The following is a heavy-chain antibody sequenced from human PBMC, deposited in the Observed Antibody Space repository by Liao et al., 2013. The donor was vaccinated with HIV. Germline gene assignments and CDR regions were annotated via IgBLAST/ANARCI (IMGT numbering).Heavy chain of an antibody. Sequence: QVRLQESGPGLVKPSQTLSLTCTVSGDLIRRDNYYWTWIRQPPGKGLEWIGYIYYSGNTNYNPSLKSRVTIAVDTSKNQFSLKLSSVTAADTAVYYCARDDYSSSSKFDYWGQGTLVTVSS. CDR3: ARDDYSSSSKFDY. V-gene: IGHV4-61*01. D-gene: IGHD6-6*01. CDR1: GDLIRRDNYY. J-gene: IGHJ4*02. CDR2: IYYSGNT.